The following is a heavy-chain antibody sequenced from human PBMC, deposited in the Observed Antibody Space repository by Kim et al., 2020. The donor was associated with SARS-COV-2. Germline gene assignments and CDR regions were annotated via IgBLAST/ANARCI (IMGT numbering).Heavy chain of an antibody. V-gene: IGHV2-70*17. CDR2: IDWDDDK. CDR1: GFSLSTRGVC. D-gene: IGHD4-17*01. CDR3: ARTPTVTPTYYFDH. J-gene: IGHJ4*02. Sequence: SGPTLVNPTQTLTLTCSFSGFSLSTRGVCVSWIRQPPGKALEWLARIDWDDDKFYSTSLKTRLSISKDTSKNQVVLTMTDMDPVDTATYFCARTPTVTPTYYFDHWGQGSLVTVSS.